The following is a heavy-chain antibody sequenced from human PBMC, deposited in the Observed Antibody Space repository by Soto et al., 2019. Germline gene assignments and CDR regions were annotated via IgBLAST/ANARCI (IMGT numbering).Heavy chain of an antibody. CDR1: GGSISSYY. CDR3: ARSYRRYCSGGSCYSYYYYYMDV. Sequence: QVQLQESGPGLVKPSETLSLTCTVSGGSISSYYWSWIRQPPGKGLEWIGYIYYSWSTNYNPSLKSRVTISVDTSKNQFSLKLSSVTAADTAVYYCARSYRRYCSGGSCYSYYYYYMDVWGKGTTVTVSS. V-gene: IGHV4-59*01. J-gene: IGHJ6*03. D-gene: IGHD2-15*01. CDR2: IYYSWST.